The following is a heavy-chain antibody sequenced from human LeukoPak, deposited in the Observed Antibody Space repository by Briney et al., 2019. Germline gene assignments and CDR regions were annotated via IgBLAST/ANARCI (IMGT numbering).Heavy chain of an antibody. Sequence: SETLSLTCTVSGGSISSYYWSWIRQPPGKGLEWSGYIYYSGSTNYNPSLKSRVTISVDTSNNQFSLKLSSVTAADTAVYYCARAYGDYYYYYGMDVWGQGTTVTVSS. CDR1: GGSISSYY. J-gene: IGHJ6*02. CDR2: IYYSGST. CDR3: ARAYGDYYYYYGMDV. D-gene: IGHD4-17*01. V-gene: IGHV4-59*01.